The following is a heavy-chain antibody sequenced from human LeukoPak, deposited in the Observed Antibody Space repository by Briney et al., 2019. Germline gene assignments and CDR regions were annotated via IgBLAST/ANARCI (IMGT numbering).Heavy chain of an antibody. CDR1: GYTFTSYY. CDR3: ARAGIRSSSWYSTDAFDI. V-gene: IGHV1-46*01. J-gene: IGHJ3*02. D-gene: IGHD6-13*01. Sequence: GASVKVSCKASGYTFTSYYMHWVRQAPGQGLEWMGIINPSGGSTSYAQKFQGRVTMTRDTSTSTVYMELSSLRSEDTAVYYCARAGIRSSSWYSTDAFDIWGQGTMVTVSS. CDR2: INPSGGST.